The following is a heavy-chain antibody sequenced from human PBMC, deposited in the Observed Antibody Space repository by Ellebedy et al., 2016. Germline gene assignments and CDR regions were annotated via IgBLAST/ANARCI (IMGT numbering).Heavy chain of an antibody. V-gene: IGHV3-23*01. J-gene: IGHJ4*02. D-gene: IGHD6-6*01. CDR3: AKKVSSIAARPVDY. CDR2: ISASGGST. Sequence: GESLKISXAASGFTFSNYAMSWVRQAPGTGLEWVAGISASGGSTYYADSVKGRFTISRDNSKNTLYLQMNSLRAEDTAVYYCAKKVSSIAARPVDYWGQGTLVTVSS. CDR1: GFTFSNYA.